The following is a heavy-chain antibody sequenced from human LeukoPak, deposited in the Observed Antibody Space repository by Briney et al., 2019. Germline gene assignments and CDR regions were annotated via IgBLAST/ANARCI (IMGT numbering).Heavy chain of an antibody. CDR1: GYTFTGYY. CDR2: INPNSGGT. CDR3: ARDREGSTGTTGS. Sequence: GASVKVSCKASGYTFTGYYTHWVRQAPGQGLEWMGWINPNSGGTNYAQKFQGRVTMTRDTSISTAYMELSRLRSDDTAVYYCARDREGSTGTTGSWGQGTLVTVSS. J-gene: IGHJ4*02. V-gene: IGHV1-2*02. D-gene: IGHD1-7*01.